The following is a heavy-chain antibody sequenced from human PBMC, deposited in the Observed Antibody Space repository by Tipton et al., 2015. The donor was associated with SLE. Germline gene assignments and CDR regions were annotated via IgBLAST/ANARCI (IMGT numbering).Heavy chain of an antibody. V-gene: IGHV1-69*01. CDR3: AREAPPYCSSTSCHDAFDI. CDR2: IIPIFGTA. D-gene: IGHD2-2*01. Sequence: QSGAEVKKPGSSVKVSCKASGGTFSSYAISWVRQAPGQGLEWMGGIIPIFGTANYAQKFQGRVTITADESTSTAYMELSSLRSEDTAVYYCAREAPPYCSSTSCHDAFDIWGQGTMVTVSS. J-gene: IGHJ3*02. CDR1: GGTFSSYA.